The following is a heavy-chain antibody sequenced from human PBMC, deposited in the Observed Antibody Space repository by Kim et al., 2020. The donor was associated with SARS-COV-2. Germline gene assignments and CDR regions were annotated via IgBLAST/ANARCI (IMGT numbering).Heavy chain of an antibody. CDR1: GFTFSSYA. V-gene: IGHV3-23*01. J-gene: IGHJ4*02. Sequence: GGSLRLSCAASGFTFSSYAMSWVRQAPGKGLEWVSAISGSGGSTYYADSVKGRFTISRDNSKNTLYLQMNSLRAEDTAVYYCVVEGVKQWLGTGFDYWGQGTLVTVSS. CDR2: ISGSGGST. CDR3: VVEGVKQWLGTGFDY. D-gene: IGHD6-19*01.